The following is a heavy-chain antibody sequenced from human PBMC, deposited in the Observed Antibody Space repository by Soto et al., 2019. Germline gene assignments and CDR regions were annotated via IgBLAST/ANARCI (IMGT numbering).Heavy chain of an antibody. CDR3: ARKVGASAY. J-gene: IGHJ4*02. Sequence: QVQLVQSGAEVKKPGASVKVSCKASGYTFSSFAIHWVRQGPGQRLEWMGWINAGNGDTKYSQTFQGRVTIASDTAANTAYMELGSLTSEDTAVYYCARKVGASAYWGQGTLVTVSS. V-gene: IGHV1-3*01. D-gene: IGHD1-26*01. CDR1: GYTFSSFA. CDR2: INAGNGDT.